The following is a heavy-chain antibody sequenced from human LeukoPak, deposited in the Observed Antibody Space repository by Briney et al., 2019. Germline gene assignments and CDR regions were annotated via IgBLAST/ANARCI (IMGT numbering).Heavy chain of an antibody. Sequence: GGSLRLSCAASGFTFSSYAMHWVRQAPGMGLEWVAVISYDGSNKYYADSVKGRFTISRDNSKNTLYLQMNSLRAEDTAVYYCARGSNYYDSSGLDYWGQGTLVTVSS. CDR2: ISYDGSNK. D-gene: IGHD3-22*01. CDR1: GFTFSSYA. CDR3: ARGSNYYDSSGLDY. V-gene: IGHV3-30*04. J-gene: IGHJ4*02.